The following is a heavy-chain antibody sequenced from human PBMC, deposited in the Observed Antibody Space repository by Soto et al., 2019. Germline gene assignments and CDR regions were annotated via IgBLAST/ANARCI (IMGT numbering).Heavy chain of an antibody. D-gene: IGHD7-27*01. J-gene: IGHJ3*02. CDR3: ARLTNRGSVGAFDI. V-gene: IGHV3-66*04. CDR1: GFSVSSHY. CDR2: IYSGGTT. Sequence: GSLRLSCEASGFSVSSHYMRWVRQAPGKRLEWVSAIYSGGTTYYADSARGRFTISRDNSKNTLYLLMNSLRAEDTAVYYCARLTNRGSVGAFDIWGQGTMVTVSS.